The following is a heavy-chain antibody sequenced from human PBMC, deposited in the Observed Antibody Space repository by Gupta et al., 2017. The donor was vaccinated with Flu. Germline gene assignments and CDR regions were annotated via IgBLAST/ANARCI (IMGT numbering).Heavy chain of an antibody. Sequence: EVQVVESGGDLVQPGGSLRLSCAASGFTFSDHYMDWVRQAPGKGLVWVGRSRNKANSYTTEYAASVEGRFTVSRDGSKNSFYLQMNSLKTEDTAVYYCAVMIAGPPGAFDIWGQGTMVTVS. CDR2: SRNKANSYTT. V-gene: IGHV3-72*01. CDR3: AVMIAGPPGAFDI. CDR1: GFTFSDHY. D-gene: IGHD2-21*01. J-gene: IGHJ3*02.